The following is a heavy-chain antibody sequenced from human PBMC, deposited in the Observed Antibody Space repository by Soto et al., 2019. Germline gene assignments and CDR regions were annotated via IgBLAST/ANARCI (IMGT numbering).Heavy chain of an antibody. CDR3: ACLXVVVPAAITPYYYGMDV. CDR2: ISSSGSTI. CDR1: AFTFSSYE. V-gene: IGHV3-48*03. Sequence: GGSLRLSCAATAFTFSSYEMNWVRQAPGKGLEWVSYISSSGSTIYYADSVKGRFTISRDNAKNSLYLQMNSLRAEDTAVYYCACLXVVVPAAITPYYYGMDVWGQGTTVTVSS. D-gene: IGHD2-2*02. J-gene: IGHJ6*02.